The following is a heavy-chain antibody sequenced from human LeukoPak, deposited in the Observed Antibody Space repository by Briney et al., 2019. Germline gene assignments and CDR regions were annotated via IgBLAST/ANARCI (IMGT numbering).Heavy chain of an antibody. CDR1: GFTFSSYA. J-gene: IGHJ5*02. Sequence: GGSLRLSCAASGFTFSSYAMHWVRQAPGKGLEWVAVISYDGSNKYYADSVKGRFTISRDNSKNTLYLQMNSLRAEDTAVYYCARKYCSSTSCYPNWFDPWGQGTLVTVSS. V-gene: IGHV3-30*04. CDR3: ARKYCSSTSCYPNWFDP. CDR2: ISYDGSNK. D-gene: IGHD2-2*01.